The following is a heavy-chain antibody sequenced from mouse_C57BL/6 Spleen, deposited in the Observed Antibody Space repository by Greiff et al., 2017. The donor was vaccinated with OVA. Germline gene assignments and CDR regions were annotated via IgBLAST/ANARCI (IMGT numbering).Heavy chain of an antibody. CDR1: GFTFSDYY. Sequence: DVQLQESGGGLVQPGGSLKLSCAASGFTFSDYYMYWVRQTPEKRLEWVAYISNGGGSTYYPDTVKGRFTISRDNAKNTLYLQMSRLKSEDTAMYYCARQMGVYHAMDYWGQGTSVTVSS. CDR3: ARQMGVYHAMDY. D-gene: IGHD2-3*01. CDR2: ISNGGGST. V-gene: IGHV5-12*01. J-gene: IGHJ4*01.